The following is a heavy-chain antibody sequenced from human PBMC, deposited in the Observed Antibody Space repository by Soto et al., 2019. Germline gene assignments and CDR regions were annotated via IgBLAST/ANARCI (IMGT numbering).Heavy chain of an antibody. J-gene: IGHJ6*03. CDR3: ARGCSGRPCYYLDV. CDR2: IWDDGNNK. Sequence: PGGSLRLSCAASGFRFSDYGIHWVRQAPGKGLEWVAIIWDDGNNKYYADSVKGRFTISRDNSKNMLYLQMNNLRADDTAVYYCARGCSGRPCYYLDVWGKGTTVTVSS. D-gene: IGHD2-15*01. V-gene: IGHV3-33*01. CDR1: GFRFSDYG.